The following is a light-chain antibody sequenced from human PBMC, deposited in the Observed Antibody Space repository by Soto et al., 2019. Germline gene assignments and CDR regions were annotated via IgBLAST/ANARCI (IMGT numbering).Light chain of an antibody. CDR3: SSYTSSITWV. V-gene: IGLV2-14*01. J-gene: IGLJ3*02. CDR2: GVS. Sequence: QSALTQPASVSGSPGQSITISCTGTSSDVSGYNYVSWYQQHPGKAPKLMIYGVSHRPSGVSNRFSGSKSGNTASLTISGLQAEDEADYYCSSYTSSITWVFGGGTKLTVL. CDR1: SSDVSGYNY.